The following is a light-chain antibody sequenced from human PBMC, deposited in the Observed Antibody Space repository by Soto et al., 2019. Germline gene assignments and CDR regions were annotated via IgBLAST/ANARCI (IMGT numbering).Light chain of an antibody. J-gene: IGKJ3*01. CDR3: QQYGSSPPFT. Sequence: EIVLTQSPGTLSLSPGERATLSCRASQTFSSYLAWYQQKPGQAPRLLIYGASSRATGIPDRFSGSGSGTDFTLTISRLEPKDVAVYYCQQYGSSPPFTFGPGTKVDIK. V-gene: IGKV3-20*01. CDR2: GAS. CDR1: QTFSSY.